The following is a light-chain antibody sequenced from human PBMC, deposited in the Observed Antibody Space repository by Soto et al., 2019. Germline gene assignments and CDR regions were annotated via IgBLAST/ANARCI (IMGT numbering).Light chain of an antibody. CDR3: QQYNNWPRAT. CDR2: RAS. CDR1: QNINSN. V-gene: IGKV3-15*01. J-gene: IGKJ4*01. Sequence: EMVFTQSPDTLSLSPGERATLSCRASQNINSNLAWYQQRPGQAPRLFMFRASSRANGVPARFSGSGSGTEFNLTISSLQSEDFAVYYCQQYNNWPRATFGGGTKVETK.